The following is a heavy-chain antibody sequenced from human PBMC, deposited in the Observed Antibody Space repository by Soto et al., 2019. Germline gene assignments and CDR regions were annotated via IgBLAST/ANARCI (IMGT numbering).Heavy chain of an antibody. V-gene: IGHV3-33*01. CDR3: ARDSRYCSGGSCSFDY. CDR2: IWYDGSNK. CDR1: GFTFSSYG. D-gene: IGHD2-15*01. J-gene: IGHJ4*02. Sequence: GGSLRLSCAASGFTFSSYGMHWVRQAPGKGLEWVAVIWYDGSNKYYADSVKGRFTISRDNSKNTLYLQMNSLRAEDTAVYYCARDSRYCSGGSCSFDYWGQGTLVTVSS.